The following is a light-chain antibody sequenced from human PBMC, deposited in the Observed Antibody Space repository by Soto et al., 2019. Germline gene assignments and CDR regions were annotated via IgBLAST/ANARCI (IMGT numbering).Light chain of an antibody. J-gene: IGKJ1*01. CDR2: KAS. CDR3: QQYNSYSPT. CDR1: HSISTC. V-gene: IGKV1-5*03. Sequence: IRMTQSPSSLSASTGDRVTITCRASHSISTCLAWYQQEPGKAPKLLIHKASSLQSGVPSRFSGSGSGTDFTLTISSLHPDDFATYYCQQYNSYSPTFGQGTKVDIK.